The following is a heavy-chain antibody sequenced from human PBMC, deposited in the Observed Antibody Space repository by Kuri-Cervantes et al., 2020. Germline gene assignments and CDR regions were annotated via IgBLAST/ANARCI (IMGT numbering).Heavy chain of an antibody. V-gene: IGHV3-7*01. Sequence: ETLSLTCAASGFTFSSYWMSWVRQAPGKGLEWVANIKQDGSEKTYVDSVKGRFTISRDNAKDSLYLQMNSLRANDTAVYYCARAPADSGYGRWVDHWGQGTLVTVSS. CDR2: IKQDGSEK. CDR1: GFTFSSYW. D-gene: IGHD5-12*01. CDR3: ARAPADSGYGRWVDH. J-gene: IGHJ4*02.